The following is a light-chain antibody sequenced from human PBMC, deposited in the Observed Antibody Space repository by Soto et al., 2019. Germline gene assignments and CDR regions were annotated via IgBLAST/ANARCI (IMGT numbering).Light chain of an antibody. CDR3: QQRIT. Sequence: EIGLTQSPGTLSLSPGDRATLSCRASQSVSSSYLAWYQQKPGQAPRLLIYGASTRATGIPARFSGSGSGTDFTLTISSLEPEDFAVYYCQQRITFGQGTRLEIK. CDR1: QSVSSSY. J-gene: IGKJ5*01. V-gene: IGKV3D-20*02. CDR2: GAS.